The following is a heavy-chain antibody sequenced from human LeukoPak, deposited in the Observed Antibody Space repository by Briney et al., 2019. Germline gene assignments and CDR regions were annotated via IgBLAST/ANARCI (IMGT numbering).Heavy chain of an antibody. CDR1: GYSFTSYW. V-gene: IGHV5-51*01. CDR2: IYPGDSDT. D-gene: IGHD6-13*01. J-gene: IGHJ4*02. CDR3: ARFPNLGIAAAGSAVDY. Sequence: GESLKISRKGSGYSFTSYWIGWVRQMPGKGLEWMGIIYPGDSDTRYSPSFQGQVTISADKSISTAYLQWSSLKASDTAMYYCARFPNLGIAAAGSAVDYWGQGTLVTVSS.